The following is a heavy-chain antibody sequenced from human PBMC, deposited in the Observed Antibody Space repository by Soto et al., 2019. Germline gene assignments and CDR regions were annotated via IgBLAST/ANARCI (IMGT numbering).Heavy chain of an antibody. J-gene: IGHJ6*02. CDR3: ARDKGSRGWYGGGYYYYGMDV. V-gene: IGHV1-2*02. CDR2: INPNSGGT. CDR1: GYTFTGYY. D-gene: IGHD6-19*01. Sequence: ASVKVSCKASGYTFTGYYMHRVRQAPGQGLEWMGWINPNSGGTNYAQKFQGRVTMTRDTSISTAYVELSRLRSDDTAVYYCARDKGSRGWYGGGYYYYGMDVWGQGTTVTVSS.